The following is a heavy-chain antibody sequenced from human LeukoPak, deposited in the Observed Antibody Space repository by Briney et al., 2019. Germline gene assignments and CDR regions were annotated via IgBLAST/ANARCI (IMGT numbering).Heavy chain of an antibody. CDR3: AGAYYDFWSGSTTKYQFDY. J-gene: IGHJ4*02. CDR2: IYYSGST. D-gene: IGHD3-3*01. CDR1: GGSISSSSYY. V-gene: IGHV4-39*07. Sequence: TSETLSLTCTVSGGSISSSSYYWGWIRQPPGKGLEWIGSIYYSGSTYYTPSLKSRVTISVDTSKNQFSLKLSSVTAADTAVYYCAGAYYDFWSGSTTKYQFDYWGQGTLVTVSS.